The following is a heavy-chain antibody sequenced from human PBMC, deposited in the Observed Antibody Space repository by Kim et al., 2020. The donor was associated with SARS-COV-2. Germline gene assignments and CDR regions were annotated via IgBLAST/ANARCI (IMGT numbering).Heavy chain of an antibody. V-gene: IGHV3-7*03. J-gene: IGHJ4*02. Sequence: NQQGSMKSDVDAVKGRFTISRDNAKNSLYRQMNTLGAEDTALYYCTKGTTYWGQGTLVTVSS. CDR3: TKGTTY. CDR2: NQQGSMK.